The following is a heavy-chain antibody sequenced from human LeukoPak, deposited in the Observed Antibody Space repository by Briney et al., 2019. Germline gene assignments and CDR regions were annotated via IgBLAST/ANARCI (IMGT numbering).Heavy chain of an antibody. Sequence: GGSLRLSCAASGFTFSTYSMNWVRQAPGKGLEWVSSISSSSRYIYYADSVKGRFTISRDNAKNSLYLQMNSLRAEDTAVYYCASECIAATVMDVWGKGTTVTVFS. V-gene: IGHV3-21*01. CDR2: ISSSSRYI. D-gene: IGHD6-13*01. CDR3: ASECIAATVMDV. CDR1: GFTFSTYS. J-gene: IGHJ6*04.